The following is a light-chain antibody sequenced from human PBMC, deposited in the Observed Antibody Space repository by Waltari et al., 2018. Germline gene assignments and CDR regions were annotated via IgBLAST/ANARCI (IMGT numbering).Light chain of an antibody. Sequence: DIVMPQSPDSLAVSLGERATLNCKSSQNLLYTSNNQHSLAWYQQKPGQPPKLLISWASTRQSGVPDRFGGSGSGTDFTLTISSLQAEDVALYYCQQYYSIPWTFGQGTKVEIK. CDR2: WAS. CDR3: QQYYSIPWT. J-gene: IGKJ1*01. V-gene: IGKV4-1*01. CDR1: QNLLYTSNNQHS.